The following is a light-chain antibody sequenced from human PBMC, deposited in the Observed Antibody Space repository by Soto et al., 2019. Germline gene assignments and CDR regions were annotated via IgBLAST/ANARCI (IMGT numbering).Light chain of an antibody. CDR3: QQYNSYPT. J-gene: IGKJ1*01. V-gene: IGKV1-5*01. CDR2: DAS. CDR1: QSISSW. Sequence: DIQMTQSPSTLSASVGDRVTITCRASQSISSWLAWYQQKPGKAPKLLIYDASSLESGVPSRFSGSGSRAEFTLTISSLQPDDFANYYCQQYNSYPTFGQGTKVEIK.